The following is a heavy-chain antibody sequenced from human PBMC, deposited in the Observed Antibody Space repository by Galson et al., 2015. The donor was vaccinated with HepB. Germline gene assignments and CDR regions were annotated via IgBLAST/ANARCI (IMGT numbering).Heavy chain of an antibody. CDR3: AREWKGYEMGFYFGMDV. Sequence: TLSLTCTVSGDSISSGGWYWTWIRQRPGKGLGWIGYIFYSGATYYNPSLRSRATISIDTSKSQFHLKLSSVTAADTAVYYCAREWKGYEMGFYFGMDVWGQGTTVTVSS. CDR1: GDSISSGGWY. J-gene: IGHJ6*02. D-gene: IGHD6-13*01. V-gene: IGHV4-31*03. CDR2: IFYSGAT.